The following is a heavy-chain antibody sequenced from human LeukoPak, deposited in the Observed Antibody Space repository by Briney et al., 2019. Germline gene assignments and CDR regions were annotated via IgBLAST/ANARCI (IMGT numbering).Heavy chain of an antibody. V-gene: IGHV3-30-3*01. CDR1: GFIFSSYA. CDR3: AREVRLITMVRGVMGYFDY. J-gene: IGHJ4*02. Sequence: PGGSLRLSCAASGFIFSSYAMHWVRQAPGKGLEWVAVISYDGSNKYYADSVKGRFTISRDNSKNTLYLQMNSLRAEDTAVYYCAREVRLITMVRGVMGYFDYWGQGTLVTVSS. CDR2: ISYDGSNK. D-gene: IGHD3-10*01.